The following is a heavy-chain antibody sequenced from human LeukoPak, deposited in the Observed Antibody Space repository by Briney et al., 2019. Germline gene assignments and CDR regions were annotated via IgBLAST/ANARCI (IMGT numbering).Heavy chain of an antibody. Sequence: PSETLSLTCTVSGGSINNYYWSWIRQPAGKGLEWIGRIYTRGSTNYNPSLKSRVTMSVDTSKNQFSLKLSSVTAADTAVYYCARVSVATAWAVFDCWGQEPWSPSPQ. CDR3: ARVSVATAWAVFDC. J-gene: IGHJ5*01. CDR1: GGSINNYY. D-gene: IGHD5-12*01. CDR2: IYTRGST. V-gene: IGHV4-4*07.